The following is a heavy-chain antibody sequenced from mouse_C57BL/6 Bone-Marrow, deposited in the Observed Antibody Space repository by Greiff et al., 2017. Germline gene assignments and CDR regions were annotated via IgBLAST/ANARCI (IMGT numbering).Heavy chain of an antibody. V-gene: IGHV1-26*01. CDR1: GYTFTDYY. D-gene: IGHD2-1*01. CDR3: ACNLGYFDV. J-gene: IGHJ1*03. CDR2: INPNNGGT. Sequence: EVQLQQSGPELVKPGASVKISCKASGYTFTDYYMNWVKQSHGKSLEWIGDINPNNGGTSYNQKFKGKATLTVDKSSSTAYMELRSLTSEDSAVYYCACNLGYFDVWGTGTTVTVSS.